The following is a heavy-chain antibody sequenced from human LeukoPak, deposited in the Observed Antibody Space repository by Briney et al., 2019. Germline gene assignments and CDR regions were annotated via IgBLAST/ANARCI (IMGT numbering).Heavy chain of an antibody. CDR1: GGSISSSSYY. CDR2: IYYSGST. CDR3: ARRKDYPTTNWFDP. V-gene: IGHV4-39*01. D-gene: IGHD1-14*01. Sequence: PSETLSLTCTVSGGSISSSSYYWGWIRQPPGKGLEWIGSIYYSGSTYYNPSLKSRVTISVDTSKNQFSLKLSSVTAADTAVYYCARRKDYPTTNWFDPWGQGTLVTVSS. J-gene: IGHJ5*02.